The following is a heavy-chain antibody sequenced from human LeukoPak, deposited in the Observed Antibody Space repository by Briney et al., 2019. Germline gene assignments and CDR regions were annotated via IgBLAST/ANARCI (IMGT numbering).Heavy chain of an antibody. Sequence: SETLSLTCAVYGGSFSGYYWSWIRQPPGKGLEWIGEINHSGSTNYNPSLKSRVTISVDTSKNQFSLKLSSVTAADTAVYYCARHARGYMVGYFDYWGQGTLVTVSS. J-gene: IGHJ4*02. CDR2: INHSGST. CDR1: GGSFSGYY. V-gene: IGHV4-34*01. CDR3: ARHARGYMVGYFDY. D-gene: IGHD6-25*01.